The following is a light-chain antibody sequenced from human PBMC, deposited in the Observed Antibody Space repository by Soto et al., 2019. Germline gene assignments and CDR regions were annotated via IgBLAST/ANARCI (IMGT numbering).Light chain of an antibody. CDR3: SSYTTSNTRQIV. J-gene: IGLJ1*01. CDR2: DVS. CDR1: SSDVGGYNY. Sequence: QSALTHPASVSGSPGQSITISCTGTSSDVGGYNYVSWYQHHPGKAPKLMIFDVSNRPSGVSNRFSGSKSGNTASPTISGLQPEDEADYYCSSYTTSNTRQIVFGTGTKVPVL. V-gene: IGLV2-14*03.